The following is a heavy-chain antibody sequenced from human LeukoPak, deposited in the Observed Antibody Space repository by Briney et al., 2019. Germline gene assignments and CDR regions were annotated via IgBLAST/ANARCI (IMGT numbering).Heavy chain of an antibody. CDR3: TRVRFLEWLLHYYGMDV. J-gene: IGHJ6*02. V-gene: IGHV3-49*04. D-gene: IGHD3-3*01. Sequence: PGRSLRLSCTASGFTFGDYAMSWVRQAPGKGREWVGFIRSKAYGGTTEYAASVKGRFTISRDDSKSIAYLQMNSLKTEDTAVYYCTRVRFLEWLLHYYGMDVWGQGTTVTVSS. CDR1: GFTFGDYA. CDR2: IRSKAYGGTT.